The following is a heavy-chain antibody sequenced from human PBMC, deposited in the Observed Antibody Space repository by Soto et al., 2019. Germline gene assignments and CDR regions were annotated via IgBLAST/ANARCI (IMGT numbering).Heavy chain of an antibody. CDR3: VRYCSTTLCNGVATRTFDY. CDR2: ISTSGSTV. J-gene: IGHJ4*02. CDR1: RFTFSTYE. D-gene: IGHD2-2*01. Sequence: GGSLRLSCAASRFTFSTYEMNWVRQAPGKGLGWVSYISTSGSTVYYADSVKGRFTISRDNTRNSLYLQMNSLRDEDTALYYCVRYCSTTLCNGVATRTFDYWGQGTLVTVSS. V-gene: IGHV3-48*03.